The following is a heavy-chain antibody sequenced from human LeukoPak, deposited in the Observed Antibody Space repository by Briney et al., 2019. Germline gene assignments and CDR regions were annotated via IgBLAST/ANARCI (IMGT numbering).Heavy chain of an antibody. CDR3: ARSLSIAVAGAVY. V-gene: IGHV4-34*01. Sequence: PSETLSLTCAVYGGSFSGYYWSWIRQPPGKGLEWIGEINHSGSTNYNPSLKSRVTISVDTSKNQFSLKLSSVTAAATAVYYCARSLSIAVAGAVYWGQGTLVTVSS. D-gene: IGHD6-19*01. CDR1: GGSFSGYY. J-gene: IGHJ4*02. CDR2: INHSGST.